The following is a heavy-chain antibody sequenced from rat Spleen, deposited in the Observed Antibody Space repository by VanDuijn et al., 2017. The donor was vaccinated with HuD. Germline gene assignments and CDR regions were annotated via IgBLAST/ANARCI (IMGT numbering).Heavy chain of an antibody. CDR2: ISPSGGTT. J-gene: IGHJ4*01. CDR1: GFTFSDYN. V-gene: IGHV5-25*01. D-gene: IGHD1-1*01. CDR3: GRTSLQWFRMDA. Sequence: EVQLVESGGGLVQPGRSLKLSCAASGFTFSDYNMAWVRQAPKKGLEWVAAISPSGGTTYYRDSVKGQFTISRDNAKSTLYLQMDSLRSEDTATYYCGRTSLQWFRMDAWGQGTSLTVSS.